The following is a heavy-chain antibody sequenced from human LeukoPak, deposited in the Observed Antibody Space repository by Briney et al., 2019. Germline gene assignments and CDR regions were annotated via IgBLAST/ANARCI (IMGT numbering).Heavy chain of an antibody. Sequence: GGSLRLSCAASGFTFSSYGIHWVRQAPGKGLEWVALISYGGSDKFFADSVRGRFTISRDNSKNTLYLQMNSLRVEDTAVYYCAKDLATKYSLDYWGQGILVTVSS. V-gene: IGHV3-30*18. CDR3: AKDLATKYSLDY. J-gene: IGHJ4*02. CDR2: ISYGGSDK. D-gene: IGHD5-12*01. CDR1: GFTFSSYG.